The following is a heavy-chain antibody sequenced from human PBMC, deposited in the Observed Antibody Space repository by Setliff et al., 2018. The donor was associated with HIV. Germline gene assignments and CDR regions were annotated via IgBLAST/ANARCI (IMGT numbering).Heavy chain of an antibody. CDR3: ARNQTGVAAAAFGGGSAWSDEGFDI. V-gene: IGHV1-69*13. Sequence: SVKVSCKTSGGTLSNYVITWVRQAPGQGLEWMGMIIPMYNIPAYAQKFQGRVTFTADESTSTAYMELSSLSSEDTAVYYCARNQTGVAAAAFGGGSAWSDEGFDIWGQGTMVTVSS. CDR2: IIPMYNIP. D-gene: IGHD6-13*01. CDR1: GGTLSNYV. J-gene: IGHJ3*02.